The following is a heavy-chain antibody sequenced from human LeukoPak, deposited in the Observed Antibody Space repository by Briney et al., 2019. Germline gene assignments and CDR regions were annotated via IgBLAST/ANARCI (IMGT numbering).Heavy chain of an antibody. J-gene: IGHJ4*02. D-gene: IGHD1-26*01. V-gene: IGHV4-59*01. CDR1: GGSISSYY. CDR2: IYYSGST. CDR3: ARLPKVGATTYFDY. Sequence: SETLSLTCTVSGGSISSYYWSWIRQPPGKGLEWIGYIYYSGSTNYNPSLKSRVTISVDTSKNQFSLKLSSVIAADTAVYYCARLPKVGATTYFDYWGQGTLGTVSS.